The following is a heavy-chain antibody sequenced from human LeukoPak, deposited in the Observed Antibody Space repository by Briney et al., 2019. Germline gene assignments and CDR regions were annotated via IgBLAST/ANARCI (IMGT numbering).Heavy chain of an antibody. V-gene: IGHV4-39*01. J-gene: IGHJ3*02. CDR3: ASPIVVVPAAPRDAFDI. CDR2: IYYSGST. D-gene: IGHD2-2*01. Sequence: SETLSLTCTVSGGSISSSSYYWGWIRQPPGKGLEWIGSIYYSGSTYYNPSLKSRVTISVDTSKNQFPLKLSSVTAADTAVYYCASPIVVVPAAPRDAFDIWGQGTMVTVSS. CDR1: GGSISSSSYY.